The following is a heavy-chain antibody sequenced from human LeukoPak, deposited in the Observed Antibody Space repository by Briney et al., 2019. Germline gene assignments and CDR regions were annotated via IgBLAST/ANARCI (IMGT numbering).Heavy chain of an antibody. Sequence: GGSLRLSRATSGFTFSSYAMSWVRQAPEKGLEWVSSISGSGASTFYAASVKGRFTISRDNSKNTLYLQMNSLRAEDTAIYYCAPFSSSSGYFSHVSIDFWGQGNLVTVSS. V-gene: IGHV3-23*01. CDR3: APFSSSSGYFSHVSIDF. CDR1: GFTFSSYA. D-gene: IGHD3-22*01. CDR2: ISGSGAST. J-gene: IGHJ4*02.